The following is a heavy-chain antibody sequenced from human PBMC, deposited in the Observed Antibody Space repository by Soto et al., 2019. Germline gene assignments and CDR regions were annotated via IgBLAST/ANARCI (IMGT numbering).Heavy chain of an antibody. Sequence: QMQLQESGPGLVKPSQTLSLSCTVSGGSISSSSYYWTWIRQHPGKGLEWIGNIYYTGNKYYNPSLKSRVTISVDRSKNQFSLKLNSVTAADTAVYYCARDHPVVYGMDVWGQGTTVTVSS. CDR2: IYYTGNK. CDR1: GGSISSSSYY. D-gene: IGHD2-21*01. J-gene: IGHJ6*02. V-gene: IGHV4-31*03. CDR3: ARDHPVVYGMDV.